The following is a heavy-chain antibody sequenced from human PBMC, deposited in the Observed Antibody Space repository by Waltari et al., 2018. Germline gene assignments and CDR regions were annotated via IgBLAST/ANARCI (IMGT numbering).Heavy chain of an antibody. CDR3: ARGGEQQLVLPWY. J-gene: IGHJ4*02. Sequence: QVQLQASGPGLVTPSETLSLTCTVSGRSISSYYWSWIRQPPGKGLEWIGYIYYSGSTNYNPSLKSRVTISVDTSKNQFSLKLSSVTAADTAVYYCARGGEQQLVLPWYWGQGTLVTVSS. V-gene: IGHV4-59*01. D-gene: IGHD6-13*01. CDR2: IYYSGST. CDR1: GRSISSYY.